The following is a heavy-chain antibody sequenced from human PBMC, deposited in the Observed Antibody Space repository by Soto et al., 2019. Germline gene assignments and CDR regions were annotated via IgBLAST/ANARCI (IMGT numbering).Heavy chain of an antibody. J-gene: IGHJ6*02. CDR3: ARDGSDSYGSDV. D-gene: IGHD6-25*01. Sequence: TLSLTCTVSGGSISSYYWSWIRQPAGKGLEWIGRIYNSGVTTYNPSLMSRVTLSVDTSKNHFSLKLTSVSAADTAVYYCARDGSDSYGSDVWGQGTTVTVSS. CDR2: IYNSGVT. CDR1: GGSISSYY. V-gene: IGHV4-4*07.